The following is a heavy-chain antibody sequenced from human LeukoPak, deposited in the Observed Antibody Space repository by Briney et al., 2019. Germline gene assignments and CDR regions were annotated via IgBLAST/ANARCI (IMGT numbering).Heavy chain of an antibody. D-gene: IGHD2-21*01. J-gene: IGHJ4*02. CDR1: GDSVSSKSAA. CDR3: ARGVIATGFDF. CDR2: TFYTSKSYN. V-gene: IGHV6-1*01. Sequence: SQTLSLTCAISGDSVSSKSAAWNWIRRSPSRGLEWLGRTFYTSKSYNEYAVSVKSRITINPDTSKNQFSLQLNSVTPEDTAVYYCARGVIATGFDFWGQGTQVAVSS.